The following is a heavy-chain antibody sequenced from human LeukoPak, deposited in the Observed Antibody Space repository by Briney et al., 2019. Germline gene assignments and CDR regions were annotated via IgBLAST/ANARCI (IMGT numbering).Heavy chain of an antibody. J-gene: IGHJ4*02. D-gene: IGHD6-19*01. Sequence: GGSLRLSCAASGFTFDDYAIHWVRQAPGKGLEWVSLISGGGGSTYYAYSVKGRFIISRDNSKNSLYLQMHSLRTEDTALYYCAKDIAVAGHAHWGQGTLVTVSS. CDR3: AKDIAVAGHAH. CDR1: GFTFDDYA. V-gene: IGHV3-43*02. CDR2: ISGGGGST.